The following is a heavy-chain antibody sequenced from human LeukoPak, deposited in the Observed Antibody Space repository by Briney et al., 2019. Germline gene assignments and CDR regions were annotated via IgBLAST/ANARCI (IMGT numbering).Heavy chain of an antibody. CDR1: GFTVSSNY. Sequence: GGSLRLSCAASGFTVSSNYMSWVRQAPGKGLEWVSVIYSGGSTYYADSVKGRFTISRDNSKNTLYLQMNSPRAEDTAVYYCARSGSYYYGMDVWGQGTTVTVSS. CDR2: IYSGGST. CDR3: ARSGSYYYGMDV. D-gene: IGHD1-26*01. V-gene: IGHV3-53*01. J-gene: IGHJ6*02.